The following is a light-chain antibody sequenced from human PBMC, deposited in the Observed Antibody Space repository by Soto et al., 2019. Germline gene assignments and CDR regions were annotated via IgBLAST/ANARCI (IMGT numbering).Light chain of an antibody. CDR1: QSVDTTS. V-gene: IGKV3-20*01. CDR2: GAS. Sequence: EIVLTQSPGSLSLSPGQRATLSCRASQSVDTTSFAWYQKKPGQAPRLLIYGASKRATGIPDRFSGSGSGTDLTLIISRLEPEDFAVYYCQQYMSSVTFGQGTKVEIK. CDR3: QQYMSSVT. J-gene: IGKJ1*01.